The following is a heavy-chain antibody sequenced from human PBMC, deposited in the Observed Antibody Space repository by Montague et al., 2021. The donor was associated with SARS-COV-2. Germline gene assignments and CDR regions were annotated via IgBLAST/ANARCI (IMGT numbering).Heavy chain of an antibody. Sequence: SLRLSCAASGFTVSSNYMSWVRQAPGKGLEWVSVIYSGGSTYYAXSVKGRFTISRDNSKNTLFLQMNSLRAEDTAVYYCAREGGLRWTGFYYGMDVWGQGTTVTVSS. CDR1: GFTVSSNY. CDR3: AREGGLRWTGFYYGMDV. D-gene: IGHD4-23*01. CDR2: IYSGGST. V-gene: IGHV3-53*05. J-gene: IGHJ6*02.